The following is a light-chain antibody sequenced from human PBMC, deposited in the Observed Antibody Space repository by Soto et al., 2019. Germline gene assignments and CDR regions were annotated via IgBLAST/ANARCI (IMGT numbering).Light chain of an antibody. J-gene: IGKJ5*01. CDR1: QGIRND. V-gene: IGKV1-6*01. Sequence: AIKMTQSPSSLSASVGDRVTITCRASQGIRNDLGWYQQKPGNAPKVLIYDVSKLGSGVPSRFSGSGSETDFTFIISSLQPEDIATYYCQQYYDLPITFGQGTRLEIK. CDR3: QQYYDLPIT. CDR2: DVS.